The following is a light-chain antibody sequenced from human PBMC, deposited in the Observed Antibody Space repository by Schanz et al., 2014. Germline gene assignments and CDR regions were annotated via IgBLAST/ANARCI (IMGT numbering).Light chain of an antibody. CDR1: QSISSN. J-gene: IGKJ1*01. Sequence: VVVTQSPGTLSVFPGERATLSCRASQSISSNLAWYQQKPGQAPRLLIYGASTRATGIPARFSGSGSGTEFTLTISSLQSEDFALYYCQQYNNWPPWTFGQGTKVEIK. V-gene: IGKV3-15*01. CDR3: QQYNNWPPWT. CDR2: GAS.